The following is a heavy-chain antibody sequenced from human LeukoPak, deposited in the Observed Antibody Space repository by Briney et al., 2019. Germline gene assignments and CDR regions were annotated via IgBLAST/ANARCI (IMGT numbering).Heavy chain of an antibody. V-gene: IGHV3-23*01. Sequence: GGSLRLSCAASGFTFSSYAMSWVRQAPGKGLEWVSAISGSVGSTYYADSVKGRFTISRDNSKNTLSLQMNSLSAEATAVSYCAKDVGRGAAPLHNWFAPWGQGTLVTVSS. CDR3: AKDVGRGAAPLHNWFAP. D-gene: IGHD6-13*01. J-gene: IGHJ5*02. CDR2: ISGSVGST. CDR1: GFTFSSYA.